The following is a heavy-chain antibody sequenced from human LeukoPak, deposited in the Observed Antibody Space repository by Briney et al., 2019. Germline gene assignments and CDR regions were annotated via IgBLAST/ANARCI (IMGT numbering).Heavy chain of an antibody. CDR3: ARVDSDSSGYYYYYYMDV. Sequence: GGSLRLSCAASGFTFDDYAMHWVRHAPGKGLEWVSGISWNSGSIVYADSVKGRFTISRDNAKNSLYLQMNSLRAEDTAVYYCARVDSDSSGYYYYYYMDVWGKGTTVTVSS. CDR1: GFTFDDYA. V-gene: IGHV3-9*01. CDR2: ISWNSGSI. D-gene: IGHD3-22*01. J-gene: IGHJ6*03.